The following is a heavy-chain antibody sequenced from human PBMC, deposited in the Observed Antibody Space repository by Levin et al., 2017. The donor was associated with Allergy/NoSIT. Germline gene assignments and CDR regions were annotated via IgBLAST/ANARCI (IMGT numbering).Heavy chain of an antibody. Sequence: GESLKISCAASGFTFSNAWMSWVRQAPGKGLEWVGRIKSKTDGGTTDYAPVKGRFTISRDDSKNTLYLQMNSLKTEDTAVYYCTTQLEHWGQGTLVTVSS. V-gene: IGHV3-15*01. CDR1: GFTFSNAW. J-gene: IGHJ1*01. CDR3: TTQLEH. CDR2: IKSKTDGGTT. D-gene: IGHD1-1*01.